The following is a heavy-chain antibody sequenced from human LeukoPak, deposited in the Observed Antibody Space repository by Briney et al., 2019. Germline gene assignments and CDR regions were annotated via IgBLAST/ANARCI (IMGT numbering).Heavy chain of an antibody. Sequence: GGSLRLSCAASGFTFSSYAMSWVRQAPGKGVEWVSAIGGSGGSTYYADSVKGRFTISRDNSKNTLYLQMNGLRAEDTALYYCAKEYNDFWSGYNYFDYWGQGTLVTVSS. CDR2: IGGSGGST. V-gene: IGHV3-23*01. J-gene: IGHJ4*02. D-gene: IGHD3-3*01. CDR3: AKEYNDFWSGYNYFDY. CDR1: GFTFSSYA.